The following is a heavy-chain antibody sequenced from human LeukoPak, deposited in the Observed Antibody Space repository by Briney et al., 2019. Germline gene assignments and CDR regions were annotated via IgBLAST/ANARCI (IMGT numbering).Heavy chain of an antibody. CDR1: GFTFSGSA. J-gene: IGHJ5*02. D-gene: IGHD2-15*01. CDR2: IRSKANSYAT. Sequence: GGSLRLSCAASGFTFSGSAMHWVRQASGKGLEWVGRIRSKANSYATAYAASVKGRFTISRDDSKNTAYLQMNSLKTEDTAVYYCARGYCSGGSCFRFDPWGQGTLVTVSS. V-gene: IGHV3-73*01. CDR3: ARGYCSGGSCFRFDP.